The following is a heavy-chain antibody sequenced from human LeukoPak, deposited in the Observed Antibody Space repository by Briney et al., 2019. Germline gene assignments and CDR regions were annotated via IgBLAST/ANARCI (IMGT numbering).Heavy chain of an antibody. CDR2: INPNSGGI. CDR1: GYTFTGYY. CDR3: ARVGIAVAGTRVDFDY. J-gene: IGHJ4*02. V-gene: IGHV1-2*06. D-gene: IGHD6-19*01. Sequence: ASVKVSCKASGYTFTGYYMHWVRQAPGQGLEWMGRINPNSGGINYAQKFQGRVTMTRDTPISTAYMELSRLRSDDTAVYYCARVGIAVAGTRVDFDYWGQGTLVTVSS.